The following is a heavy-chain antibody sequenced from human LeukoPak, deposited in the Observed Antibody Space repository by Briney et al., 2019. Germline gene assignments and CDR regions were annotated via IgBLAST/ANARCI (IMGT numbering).Heavy chain of an antibody. J-gene: IGHJ4*02. CDR1: GGSISSGDYY. D-gene: IGHD2-15*01. CDR2: INHSGST. CDR3: ARTPIVVVAATGPDFDY. V-gene: IGHV4-30-4*08. Sequence: SQTLSLTCTVSGGSISSGDYYWSWIRQPPGKGLEWIGEINHSGSTNYNPSLKSRVTISVDTSKNQFSLKLSSVTAADTAVYYCARTPIVVVAATGPDFDYWGQGTLVTVSS.